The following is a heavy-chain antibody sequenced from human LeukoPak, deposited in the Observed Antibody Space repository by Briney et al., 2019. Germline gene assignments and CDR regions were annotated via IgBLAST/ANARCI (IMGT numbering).Heavy chain of an antibody. CDR3: AKEDKYYYDSSAYYWGLGH. D-gene: IGHD3-22*01. V-gene: IGHV3-23*01. CDR1: GFTFSNYA. Sequence: PGGSLRLSCAASGFTFSNYAMSWVRQAPGKGLEWVSTISGSGGTTYYADFVKGRFTISRDNSKNTLYLQMISLRAEDTAFYYCAKEDKYYYDSSAYYWGLGHWGQGTLVTVSS. J-gene: IGHJ4*02. CDR2: ISGSGGTT.